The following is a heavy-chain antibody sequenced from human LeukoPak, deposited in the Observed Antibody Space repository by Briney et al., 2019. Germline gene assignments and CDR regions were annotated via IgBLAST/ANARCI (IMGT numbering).Heavy chain of an antibody. CDR3: ARGGPHHGFDI. V-gene: IGHV1-2*02. J-gene: IGHJ3*02. CDR1: GYTFTDYY. CDR2: IVTNNGGT. Sequence: GASVKVSCKASGYTFTDYYMHWVRQAPGQGLERMGWIVTNNGGTNYAQNFKGRVTMTRDTSVSTAYVEVSGLKSDDTAVYYCARGGPHHGFDIWAQGTMVTVSS.